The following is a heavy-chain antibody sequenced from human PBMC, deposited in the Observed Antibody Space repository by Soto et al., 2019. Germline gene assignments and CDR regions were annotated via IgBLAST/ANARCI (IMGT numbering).Heavy chain of an antibody. V-gene: IGHV4-59*01. CDR1: GGSISSYY. J-gene: IGHJ5*02. D-gene: IGHD6-13*01. CDR2: IYYSGST. CDR3: ARGIAAAGINWFDP. Sequence: SETLSLTCTVSGGSISSYYWSWIRQPPGKGLEWIGYIYYSGSTNYNPSLKSRVTISVDTSKNQFSLKLSSVTAADTAVYYCARGIAAAGINWFDPWGQGTLVTVSS.